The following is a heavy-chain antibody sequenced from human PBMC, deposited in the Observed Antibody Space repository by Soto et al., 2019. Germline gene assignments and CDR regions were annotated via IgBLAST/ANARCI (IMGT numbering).Heavy chain of an antibody. CDR2: NSAYNGNT. CDR3: ARDRAPYSSSWYADY. V-gene: IGHV1-18*01. J-gene: IGHJ4*02. D-gene: IGHD6-13*01. Sequence: QVQLVQSGAEVKKPGASVKVSCKASGYTFTSYGISWVRQAPGQGLEWMGWNSAYNGNTNYAQKLKGRVTMTTDTSTSKAYMELRSLRSDDTAVYYCARDRAPYSSSWYADYWGQGTLVTVSS. CDR1: GYTFTSYG.